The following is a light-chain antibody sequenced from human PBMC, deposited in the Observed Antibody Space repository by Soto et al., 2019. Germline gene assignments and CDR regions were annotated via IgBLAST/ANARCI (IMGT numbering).Light chain of an antibody. CDR3: QPYGSSLTWT. CDR1: QSVSSSY. Sequence: EIGLTQSPGTLSLSPGERATLSCRASQSVSSSYLAWYQQKPGQAPRLLIYGASSRATGIPDRFSGSGSGTDFTLTISRLEPEDFAVYYCQPYGSSLTWTFGQGT. V-gene: IGKV3-20*01. J-gene: IGKJ1*01. CDR2: GAS.